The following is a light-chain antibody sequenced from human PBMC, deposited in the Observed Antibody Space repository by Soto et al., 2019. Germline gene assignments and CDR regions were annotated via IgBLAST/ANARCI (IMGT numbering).Light chain of an antibody. V-gene: IGKV1-5*01. CDR2: DAS. CDR1: ESISTW. Sequence: DVQMTQSPSSLSSSLVYIVTITFLASESISTWLAWYQQKPGQAPKLLISDASTLESGVPSRFSGSGSVTEFTLTITSLQPDDFATYYCQQYKDYTYTFGQGTKVDIK. CDR3: QQYKDYTYT. J-gene: IGKJ1*01.